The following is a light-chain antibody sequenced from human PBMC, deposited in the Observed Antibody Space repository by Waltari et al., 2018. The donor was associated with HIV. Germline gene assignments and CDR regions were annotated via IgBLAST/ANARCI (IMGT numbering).Light chain of an antibody. CDR1: NLGDKY. J-gene: IGLJ1*01. Sequence: SYELTQPPSVSVSPGQTASITCSGDNLGDKYACWYQQKPGQSPVLVLYQDTNRPSGVPGRFSGSNSGNTATLTISGTQAMDEADYYCQAWDSSTYVIGTGTKVTVL. CDR3: QAWDSSTYV. V-gene: IGLV3-1*01. CDR2: QDT.